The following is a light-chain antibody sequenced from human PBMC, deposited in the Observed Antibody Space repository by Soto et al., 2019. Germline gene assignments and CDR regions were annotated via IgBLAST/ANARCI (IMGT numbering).Light chain of an antibody. CDR3: QQRSNWPPT. V-gene: IGKV3-15*01. CDR1: QSVRSN. CDR2: GAS. Sequence: EIVMTQSPATLSVSPGEGASLSCRASQSVRSNLAWYQQKPGQAPRLLIFGASTRATGIPARFSGSGSGTDFTLTISSLEPEDFAVYYCQQRSNWPPTFGGGTKVDIK. J-gene: IGKJ4*01.